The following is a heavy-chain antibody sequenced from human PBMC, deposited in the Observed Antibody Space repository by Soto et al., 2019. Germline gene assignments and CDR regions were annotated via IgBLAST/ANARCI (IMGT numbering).Heavy chain of an antibody. Sequence: EVQLVESGGGLVQPGGSLRLSCAASGFTFSSDWMHWVRQAAGKGLVWVSRINMDGSSTNYADSVKGRFTISRDNAKNTLYLQMNSLIADDTAVYYCARGPRGLYGNDYWGQGALVTVSS. CDR2: INMDGSST. D-gene: IGHD4-4*01. V-gene: IGHV3-74*01. CDR1: GFTFSSDW. J-gene: IGHJ4*02. CDR3: ARGPRGLYGNDY.